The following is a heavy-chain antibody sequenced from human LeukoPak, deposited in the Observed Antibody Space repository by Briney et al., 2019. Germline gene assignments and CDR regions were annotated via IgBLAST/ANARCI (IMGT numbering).Heavy chain of an antibody. J-gene: IGHJ4*02. V-gene: IGHV1-2*06. D-gene: IGHD6-19*01. CDR3: ARARGSGQWLANFDY. Sequence: ASVKVSCKASGYTFTGYYMHWVRQAPGQGLEWMGRINPNSGGTNYAQKFQGGVTMTRDTSISTAYMELSRLRSDDTAVYYCARARGSGQWLANFDYWGQGTLVTVSS. CDR2: INPNSGGT. CDR1: GYTFTGYY.